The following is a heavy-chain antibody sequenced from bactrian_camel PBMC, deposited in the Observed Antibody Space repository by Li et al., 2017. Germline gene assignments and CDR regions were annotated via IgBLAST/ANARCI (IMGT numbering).Heavy chain of an antibody. D-gene: IGHD2*01. J-gene: IGHJ4*01. CDR3: ANLGPRSCSGGYCYPRYSY. V-gene: IGHV3S1*01. Sequence: VQLVESGGGLVQPGGSLRLSCEASGFTFSSYWMYWVRQAPGKGLEWVSTINSGGGSTYYADSVKGRFTISRDNAKNTLYPQLNSLKTEDTAMYYCANLGPRSCSGGYCYPRYSYWGQGTQVTVS. CDR2: INSGGGST. CDR1: GFTFSSYW.